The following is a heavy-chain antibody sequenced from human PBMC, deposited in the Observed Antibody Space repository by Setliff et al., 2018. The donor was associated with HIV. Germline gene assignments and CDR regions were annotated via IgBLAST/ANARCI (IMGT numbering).Heavy chain of an antibody. J-gene: IGHJ6*03. Sequence: PSETLSLTCGVYGGSFSGYYWNWIRQPPGKGLEWIGYIYYSGSTYYNPSLKSRVTISVDTSKNQFSLKLSSVTAADTAVYYCARTAGSYRHYYYSMDVWGKGTTVTVSS. D-gene: IGHD3-10*01. CDR2: IYYSGST. CDR1: GGSFSGYY. V-gene: IGHV4-34*01. CDR3: ARTAGSYRHYYYSMDV.